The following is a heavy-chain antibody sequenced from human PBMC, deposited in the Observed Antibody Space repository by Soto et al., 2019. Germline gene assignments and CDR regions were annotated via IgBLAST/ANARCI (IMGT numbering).Heavy chain of an antibody. Sequence: EVQLLESGGGLVQPGGPLRLSCAASGFTFSSYAMSWVRQAPGKGLEWVPAISGRGGSTYYANSVKGRFTISRDNSKNALYLQMHSLRAEDTAVYYCAKDTSGYGNGAFEILGQGTMVTVSS. CDR3: AKDTSGYGNGAFEI. V-gene: IGHV3-23*01. CDR2: ISGRGGST. D-gene: IGHD5-12*01. CDR1: GFTFSSYA. J-gene: IGHJ3*02.